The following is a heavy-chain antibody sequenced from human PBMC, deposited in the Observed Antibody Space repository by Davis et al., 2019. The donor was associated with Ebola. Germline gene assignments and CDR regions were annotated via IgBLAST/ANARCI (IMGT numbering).Heavy chain of an antibody. V-gene: IGHV1-18*01. J-gene: IGHJ5*01. CDR1: GYTFTSNG. CDR2: ISAYKGTT. CDR3: ARLRGIVGIKGNWFDS. D-gene: IGHD3-16*02. Sequence: ASVTVSCKASGYTFTSNGISWVRQAPGQGLEWMGWISAYKGTTNYAQNLQGRVTMTTDQSTSTAYMELRSLRSDDTAVYYCARLRGIVGIKGNWFDSWGQGTLVTVSS.